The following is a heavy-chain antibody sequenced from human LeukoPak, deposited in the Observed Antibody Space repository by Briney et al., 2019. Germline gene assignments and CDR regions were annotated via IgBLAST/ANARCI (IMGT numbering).Heavy chain of an antibody. J-gene: IGHJ4*02. V-gene: IGHV1-2*06. CDR1: GYTFTGYY. CDR2: INPNSGGT. D-gene: IGHD6-13*01. Sequence: ASVKVSCKASGYTFTGYYMHWVRQAPGQGLEWMGRINPNSGGTNYAQKFQGRVTMTRDTSISTAYMDLSRLRSDDTAVYHCAREHLDSSSWSYYFDYWGQGTLVTVSS. CDR3: AREHLDSSSWSYYFDY.